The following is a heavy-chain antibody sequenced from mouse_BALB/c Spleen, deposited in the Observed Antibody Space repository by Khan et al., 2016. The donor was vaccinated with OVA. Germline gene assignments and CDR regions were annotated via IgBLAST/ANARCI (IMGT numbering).Heavy chain of an antibody. CDR2: INSGSSTI. V-gene: IGHV5-17*02. J-gene: IGHJ2*01. D-gene: IGHD4-1*01. CDR1: GFTFSSFG. Sequence: EVQVVESGGGLVQPGGSRKLSCAASGFTFSSFGMHWVRQAPEQGLEWVAYINSGSSTIYYVDPVKGRFTISRDNPKNTLFLQMTSLRSEDTAMYYCARGNWAYWGQGTTLTVSS. CDR3: ARGNWAY.